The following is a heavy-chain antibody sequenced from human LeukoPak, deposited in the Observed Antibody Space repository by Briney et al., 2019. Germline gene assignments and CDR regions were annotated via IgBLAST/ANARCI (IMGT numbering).Heavy chain of an antibody. V-gene: IGHV1-2*06. CDR3: ARETDSSSWYGY. Sequence: ASVKLSCKASGYTFTGYYMHWVRQAPGQGLEWMGRTNPNSGGTNYAHKFQGRPTMTRDTSIRTAYMELSRQRSTDTAGYYLARETDSSSWYGYWGQGALVTVSS. J-gene: IGHJ4*02. CDR2: TNPNSGGT. D-gene: IGHD6-13*01. CDR1: GYTFTGYY.